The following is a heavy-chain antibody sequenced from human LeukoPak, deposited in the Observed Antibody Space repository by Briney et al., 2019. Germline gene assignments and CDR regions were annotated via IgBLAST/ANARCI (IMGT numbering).Heavy chain of an antibody. V-gene: IGHV4-4*02. J-gene: IGHJ5*02. D-gene: IGHD5-18*01. Sequence: SETLSLTCAVSGGSIKSNNWWSWVRQPPGKGLEWIGEIYHSGSTNYNPSLESRVTVSVDKSKNQFSLKLSSVTAADTAVYYCASYSYGPNWFDPWGQGTLVTVSS. CDR3: ASYSYGPNWFDP. CDR1: GGSIKSNNW. CDR2: IYHSGST.